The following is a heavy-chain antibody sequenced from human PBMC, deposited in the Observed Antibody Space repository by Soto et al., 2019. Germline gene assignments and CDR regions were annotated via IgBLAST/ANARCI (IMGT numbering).Heavy chain of an antibody. V-gene: IGHV1-18*01. CDR1: GYTFTSYG. D-gene: IGHD3-10*01. CDR3: ARDRGITMVRGVIHS. CDR2: ISAYNGNT. J-gene: IGHJ5*02. Sequence: QVQLVQSGAEVKKPGASVKVSCKASGYTFTSYGISWVRQAPGQGLEWMGWISAYNGNTNYAQKLQGRVTMTTDTSXXTAYMEMRSLRSDDTAVYYCARDRGITMVRGVIHSWGQGTLVTVSS.